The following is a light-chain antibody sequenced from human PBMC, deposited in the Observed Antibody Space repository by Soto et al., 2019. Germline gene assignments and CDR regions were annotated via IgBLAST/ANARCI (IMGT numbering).Light chain of an antibody. V-gene: IGKV1-33*01. Sequence: DIQXTXSPSSLSVSVRDRVTTTCQASQDIRKYLNWYQQKPGKAPKLLIYDASNMETGVPSRFSGSGSGTDFTFTISSLQPEDIATYYCQQYENFPITFGQGTRLEVK. CDR1: QDIRKY. CDR2: DAS. CDR3: QQYENFPIT. J-gene: IGKJ5*01.